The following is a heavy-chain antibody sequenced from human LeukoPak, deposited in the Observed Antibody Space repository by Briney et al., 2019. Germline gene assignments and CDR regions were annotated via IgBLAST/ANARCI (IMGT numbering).Heavy chain of an antibody. V-gene: IGHV3-48*04. Sequence: GGSLRLSCAASGFTFSSYSMNWVRQAPGKGLEWVSYISSSSSTIYYADSVKGRFTISRDNAKNSLYLQMNSLRAEDTAVYYCARVNGWDDSSDVDYWGQGTLVTVSS. CDR1: GFTFSSYS. D-gene: IGHD3-22*01. J-gene: IGHJ4*02. CDR2: ISSSSSTI. CDR3: ARVNGWDDSSDVDY.